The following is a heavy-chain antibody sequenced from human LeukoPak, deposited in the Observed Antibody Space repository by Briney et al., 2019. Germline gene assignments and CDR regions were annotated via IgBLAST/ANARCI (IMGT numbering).Heavy chain of an antibody. CDR2: VYYSGGT. J-gene: IGHJ4*02. V-gene: IGHV4-59*08. CDR3: ARHKHDVSGFAFDY. CDR1: GGSMSSHY. Sequence: SETLSLTCTVSGGSMSSHYWSWIRQPPGKGLEWTGYVYYSGGTSYHPSFQSRLIISADTSKNQFSLKLTSVTAADSAVYYCARHKHDVSGFAFDYWGQGTPVTVSS. D-gene: IGHD3-22*01.